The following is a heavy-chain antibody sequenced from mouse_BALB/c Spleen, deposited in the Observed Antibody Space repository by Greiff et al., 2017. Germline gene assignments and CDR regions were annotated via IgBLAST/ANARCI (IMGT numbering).Heavy chain of an antibody. J-gene: IGHJ2*01. Sequence: EVKVVESGGGLVQPGGSMKLSCVASGFTFSNYWMNWVRQSPEKGLEWVAEIRLKSNNYATHYAESVKGRFTISRDDSKSSVYLQMNNLRAEDTGIYYCTSNWDGDYFDYWGQGTTLTVSS. V-gene: IGHV6-6*02. D-gene: IGHD4-1*02. CDR3: TSNWDGDYFDY. CDR2: IRLKSNNYAT. CDR1: GFTFSNYW.